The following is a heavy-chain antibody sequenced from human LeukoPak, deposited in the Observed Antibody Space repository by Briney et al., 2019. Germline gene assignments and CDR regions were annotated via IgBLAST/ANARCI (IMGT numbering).Heavy chain of an antibody. J-gene: IGHJ6*03. CDR3: AKGSTVVPGKPMDV. D-gene: IGHD2-2*01. CDR2: INHSGST. CDR1: GGSFSGYY. Sequence: SETLSLTCAVYGGSFSGYYWSWIRQPPGKGLEWIGEINHSGSTNYNLSLKSRVTISIDTSKNQFSLKLSSVTAADTAVYYCAKGSTVVPGKPMDVWGKGTTVTISS. V-gene: IGHV4-34*01.